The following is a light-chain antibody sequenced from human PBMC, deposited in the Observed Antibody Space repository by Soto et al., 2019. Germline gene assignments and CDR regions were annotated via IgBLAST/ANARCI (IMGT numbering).Light chain of an antibody. Sequence: EIVLTQSPDTLSLSPGERATLSCRASQSIISSSLAWYQQKPGQAPRLLIYGASSRATGIPDRFSGSGSGTDFTLTINRLEPEDFAVYYCQQYGISPQTFGQGTKVEIK. CDR2: GAS. CDR3: QQYGISPQT. J-gene: IGKJ1*01. CDR1: QSIISSS. V-gene: IGKV3-20*01.